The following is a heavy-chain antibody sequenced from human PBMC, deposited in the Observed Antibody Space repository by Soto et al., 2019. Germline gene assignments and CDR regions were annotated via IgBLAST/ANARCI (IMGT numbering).Heavy chain of an antibody. CDR1: GFTFDDYA. Sequence: GGSLRLSCAASGFTFDDYAMHWVRQAPGKGLEWVSGISWNSGSIGYADSVKGRFTISRDNAKNSLYLQMNSLRAEDTALYYCAKAAYYDGIGYYFDYWRPGTLVTVSS. CDR2: ISWNSGSI. J-gene: IGHJ4*02. V-gene: IGHV3-9*01. D-gene: IGHD3-22*01. CDR3: AKAAYYDGIGYYFDY.